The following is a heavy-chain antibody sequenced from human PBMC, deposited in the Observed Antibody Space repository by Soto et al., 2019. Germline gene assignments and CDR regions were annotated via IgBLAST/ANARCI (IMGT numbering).Heavy chain of an antibody. CDR2: INPNSGGT. Sequence: ASVKVSCKASGYTFTGYYMHWVRQAPGQGLEWMGWINPNSGGTNYAQKFQGRVTMTRDTSISTAYMGLSRLRSDDTAVYYCARDMGGGNSPVDYWGQGTLGTVSS. V-gene: IGHV1-2*02. D-gene: IGHD2-21*02. J-gene: IGHJ4*02. CDR3: ARDMGGGNSPVDY. CDR1: GYTFTGYY.